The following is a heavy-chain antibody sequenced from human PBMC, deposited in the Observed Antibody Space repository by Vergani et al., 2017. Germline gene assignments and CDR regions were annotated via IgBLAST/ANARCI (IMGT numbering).Heavy chain of an antibody. CDR2: INHSGST. CDR3: ARDRYYDSSGYET. J-gene: IGHJ4*02. V-gene: IGHV4-34*01. D-gene: IGHD3-22*01. Sequence: QVQLQQWGAGLLKPSETLSLTCAVYGGSFSGYYWSWIRQPPGKGLEWIGEINHSGSTNYNPSLKSRVTISVDTSKTQFPLKLSSVTAADTAVYYCARDRYYDSSGYETGGQGTLVTVSS. CDR1: GGSFSGYY.